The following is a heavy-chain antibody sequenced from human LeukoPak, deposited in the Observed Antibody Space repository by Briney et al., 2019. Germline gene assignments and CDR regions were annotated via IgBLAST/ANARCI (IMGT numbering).Heavy chain of an antibody. CDR2: ISSGSSYI. D-gene: IGHD3-22*01. CDR1: GFTFTTYS. V-gene: IGHV3-21*01. J-gene: IGHJ4*02. CDR3: ARDGRHYDTTGYYPLFDY. Sequence: GGSLRLSCAASGFTFTTYSMNCVRQAPGKGLEWVSSISSGSSYIYYADSAKGRFTISRDNAKNSLYLQMNSLRAEDTAAYYCARDGRHYDTTGYYPLFDYWGQGTLVTVSS.